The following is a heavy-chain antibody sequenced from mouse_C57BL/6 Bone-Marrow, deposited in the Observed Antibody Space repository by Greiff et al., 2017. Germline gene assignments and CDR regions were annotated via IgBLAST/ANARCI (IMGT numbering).Heavy chain of an antibody. CDR2: IWRGGST. D-gene: IGHD1-1*01. CDR1: GFSLTSYG. CDR3: ATNYLFFYYYAMDY. J-gene: IGHJ4*01. Sequence: VQLQQSGPGLVQPSQSLSITCTVSGFSLTSYGVHWVRQSPGKGLEWLGVIWRGGSTDYNAAFMSRLSITKDNSTSQVFFKMNSLQADDTAIYYCATNYLFFYYYAMDYWGQGTSVTVSS. V-gene: IGHV2-5*01.